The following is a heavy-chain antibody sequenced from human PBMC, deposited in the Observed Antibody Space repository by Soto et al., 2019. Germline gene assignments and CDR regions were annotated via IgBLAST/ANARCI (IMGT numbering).Heavy chain of an antibody. CDR3: ASFQTTVTARLAFDY. CDR2: IIPIFGTA. D-gene: IGHD1-1*01. J-gene: IGHJ4*02. V-gene: IGHV1-69*13. Sequence: WASVKVSCKASGGTFSNYAINWVRQAPGQGLEWMGGIIPIFGTANYAQKFLGRVTTTADESTSTAYMELSSLRSEDTAVYYCASFQTTVTARLAFDYWGQGTLVTVSS. CDR1: GGTFSNYA.